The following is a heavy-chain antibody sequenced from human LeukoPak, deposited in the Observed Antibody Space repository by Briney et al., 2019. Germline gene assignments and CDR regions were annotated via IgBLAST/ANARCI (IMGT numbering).Heavy chain of an antibody. CDR1: GYTFTGYC. J-gene: IGHJ4*02. CDR3: ARDRGIAVSTPYYFDY. V-gene: IGHV1-2*02. D-gene: IGHD6-19*01. CDR2: INPNSGGT. Sequence: ASVNVSCKASGYTFTGYCMHWVRQAPGQGLEWMGWINPNSGGTNYAQKFQGRVTMTRDTSISTAYMELSRLRSDDTAVYYCARDRGIAVSTPYYFDYWGQGTLVTVSS.